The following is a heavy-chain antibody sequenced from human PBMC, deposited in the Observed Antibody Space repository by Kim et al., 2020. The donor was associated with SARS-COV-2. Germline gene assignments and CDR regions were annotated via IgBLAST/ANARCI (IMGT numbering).Heavy chain of an antibody. CDR2: IDPSDSYT. CDR1: GYSFTSYW. D-gene: IGHD3-22*01. V-gene: IGHV5-10-1*01. CDR3: ARHHSKGHYYDSSGRYQIGFDP. Sequence: GESLKISCKGSGYSFTSYWISWVRQMPGKGLEWMGRIDPSDSYTNYSPSFQGHVTISADKSISTAYLQWSSLKASDTAMYYCARHHSKGHYYDSSGRYQIGFDPWGQGTLVTVSS. J-gene: IGHJ5*02.